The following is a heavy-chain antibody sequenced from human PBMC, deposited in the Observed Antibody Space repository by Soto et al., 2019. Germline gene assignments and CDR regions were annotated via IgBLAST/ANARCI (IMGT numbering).Heavy chain of an antibody. Sequence: QVQLVESGGGVVQPGRSLRLSCAASGFTFSSYGMHWVRQAPGKGLEWVAVIWYDGSNKYYADSVKGRFTISRDNSKNTLYLQMNSLRAEDTAVYYCARDRRRSSGSWYKSYYYYGMDVWGQGTTVTVSS. CDR1: GFTFSSYG. CDR2: IWYDGSNK. D-gene: IGHD6-13*01. J-gene: IGHJ6*02. V-gene: IGHV3-33*01. CDR3: ARDRRRSSGSWYKSYYYYGMDV.